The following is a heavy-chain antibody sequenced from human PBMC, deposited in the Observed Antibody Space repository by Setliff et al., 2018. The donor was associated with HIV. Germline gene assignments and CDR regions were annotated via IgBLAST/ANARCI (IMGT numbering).Heavy chain of an antibody. J-gene: IGHJ4*02. Sequence: ASVKVXXXASGYTFNNYGISWVRQAPGQGLEWMGWLNTHSGYTNYAQNVQGRVTVTMDTSTSTAYMELRSLKSDDPAVYYCARGKTWLRFLDYWGQGTLVTVSS. CDR3: ARGKTWLRFLDY. D-gene: IGHD5-12*01. CDR1: GYTFNNYG. CDR2: LNTHSGYT. V-gene: IGHV1-18*01.